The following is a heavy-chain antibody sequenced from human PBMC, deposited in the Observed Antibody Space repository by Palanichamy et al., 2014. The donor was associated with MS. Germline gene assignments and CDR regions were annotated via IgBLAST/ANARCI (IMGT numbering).Heavy chain of an antibody. J-gene: IGHJ2*01. Sequence: EVQLVESGGGLVHXGGSLRLSCAASGFTFSSYCMTWVRQAPGKGLEWVANIKKDGSEKYYVDSVKGRFTIARDNAKNTLYLQMDSLRAEDTALYYCARGSGDVWYLDLWGRGTLVTVSS. D-gene: IGHD2-15*01. CDR3: ARGSGDVWYLDL. CDR2: IKKDGSEK. V-gene: IGHV3-7*03. CDR1: GFTFSSYC.